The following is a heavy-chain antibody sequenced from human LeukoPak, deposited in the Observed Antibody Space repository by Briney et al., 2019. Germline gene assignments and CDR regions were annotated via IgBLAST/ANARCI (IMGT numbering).Heavy chain of an antibody. D-gene: IGHD3-22*01. J-gene: IGHJ4*02. CDR3: ARDLRSSGYYAFDY. V-gene: IGHV3-21*01. Sequence: GGSLRLSCAASGFTFSSYSMNWVRQAPGKGLEWVSFISSSSSYIYYADSVKGRFTISRDNAKNSLYLQMNSLGAEDTAVYYCARDLRSSGYYAFDYWGQGTLVTVSS. CDR1: GFTFSSYS. CDR2: ISSSSSYI.